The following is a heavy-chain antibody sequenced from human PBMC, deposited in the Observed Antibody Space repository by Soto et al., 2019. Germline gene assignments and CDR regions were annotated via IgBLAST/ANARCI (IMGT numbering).Heavy chain of an antibody. J-gene: IGHJ4*02. Sequence: ASVKVSCKASGYTFINNAITWVRQAPGQGLEWMGWISTENGNTNYAQNLQGRVILTRDRSTNTAYMELRSMRPEDTATYYCARDSISGTFDNWGQGALVTVSS. CDR1: GYTFINNA. CDR2: ISTENGNT. D-gene: IGHD1-26*01. CDR3: ARDSISGTFDN. V-gene: IGHV1-18*04.